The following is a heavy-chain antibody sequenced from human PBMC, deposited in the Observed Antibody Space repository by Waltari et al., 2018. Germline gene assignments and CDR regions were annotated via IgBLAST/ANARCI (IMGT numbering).Heavy chain of an antibody. Sequence: QVQLVQSGAEVKKPGASMKVTCTSSGYTFTGYYIHWVRLAPGQGLEWMGWVNPSSGATNLAQKLQGRVAMTRDTSNNTAYMELSRLKSDDTALYYCARGVGNRFDPWGQGTLVTVSS. J-gene: IGHJ5*02. V-gene: IGHV1-2*02. CDR3: ARGVGNRFDP. CDR2: VNPSSGAT. CDR1: GYTFTGYY.